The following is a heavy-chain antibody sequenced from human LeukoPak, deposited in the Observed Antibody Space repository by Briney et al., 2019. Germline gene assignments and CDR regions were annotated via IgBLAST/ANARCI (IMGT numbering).Heavy chain of an antibody. CDR2: ISSGGTTI. V-gene: IGHV3-48*01. CDR3: ARDGQFYGMDV. J-gene: IGHJ6*02. D-gene: IGHD5-24*01. CDR1: GFTFSSYS. Sequence: GSLRLSCAASGFTFSSYSLNWVRQAPGKGLEWVSYISSGGTTIHYADSVKGRFTISRDRAKNSLYLQMNSLRVEDTAVYYCARDGQFYGMDVWGQGTSVIVSS.